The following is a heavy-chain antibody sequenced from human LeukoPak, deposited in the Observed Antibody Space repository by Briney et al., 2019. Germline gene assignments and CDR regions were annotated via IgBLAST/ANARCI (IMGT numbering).Heavy chain of an antibody. CDR2: ISAYNGNT. D-gene: IGHD3-22*01. Sequence: ASVKVSCKASGYTFTSYGISWVRQAPGQGLEWMGWISAYNGNTNYAQKLQGRVTMTTDTSTSTAYMGLRSLRSDDTAVYYCARAGTVCYYDSSGYYSGNAFDIWGQGTMVTVSS. V-gene: IGHV1-18*01. CDR3: ARAGTVCYYDSSGYYSGNAFDI. J-gene: IGHJ3*02. CDR1: GYTFTSYG.